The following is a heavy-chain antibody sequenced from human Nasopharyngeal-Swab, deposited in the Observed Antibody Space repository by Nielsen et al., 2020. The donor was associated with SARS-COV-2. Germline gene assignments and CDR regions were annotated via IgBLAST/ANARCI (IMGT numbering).Heavy chain of an antibody. CDR3: ARAWQQLADV. CDR2: INWNGGST. CDR1: GFTFSSYS. D-gene: IGHD6-13*01. Sequence: GGSLRLSCAASGFTFSSYSMNWVRQAPGKGLEWVSGINWNGGSTGYADSVKGRFTISRDNAKNSLYLQMNSLRAEDTAVYYCARAWQQLADVWGKGTTVTVSS. V-gene: IGHV3-20*04. J-gene: IGHJ6*04.